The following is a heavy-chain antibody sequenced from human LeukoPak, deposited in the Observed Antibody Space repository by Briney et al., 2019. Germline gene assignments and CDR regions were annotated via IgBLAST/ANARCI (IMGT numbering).Heavy chain of an antibody. CDR3: ARVLHKRNYDSTTYYGY. J-gene: IGHJ4*02. CDR2: ISDSGGTT. D-gene: IGHD3-22*01. CDR1: GFTFSSYA. Sequence: GGSLRLSCAASGFTFSSYAMSWVRQAPGKGLEWVSGISDSGGTTYYADSVKGRFTISRDNAKNSLYLQMNSLRAEDTAVYYCARVLHKRNYDSTTYYGYWGQGTLVTVSS. V-gene: IGHV3-23*01.